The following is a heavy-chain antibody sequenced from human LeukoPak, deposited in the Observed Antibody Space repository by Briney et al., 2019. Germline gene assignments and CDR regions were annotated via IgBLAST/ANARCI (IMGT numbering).Heavy chain of an antibody. CDR2: ISWNSGII. CDR3: AKDLCNTSCALGD. D-gene: IGHD2-2*01. V-gene: IGHV3-9*03. CDR1: GFSFDEHA. Sequence: PGRSLRLSCTASGFSFDEHAMHWVRQAPGKGLEWVSGISWNSGIIGYAGSVRGRFTISRDNAKNSLYLQMNSLRAEDMAVYYCAKDLCNTSCALGDWGQGTLVTVSS. J-gene: IGHJ4*02.